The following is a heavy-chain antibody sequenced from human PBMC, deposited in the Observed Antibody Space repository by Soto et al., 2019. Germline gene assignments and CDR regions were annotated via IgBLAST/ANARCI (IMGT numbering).Heavy chain of an antibody. V-gene: IGHV5-51*01. Sequence: GESLKMSCEGSGYCFTRYWIGWERQTPGKGLEWVGIIYPGDLDTRYSPSFRGQVNFSVDTSIATAYLQWSSLKASDTAMYYCPRRSEYHYGSVNYYGLGVWGQGTSVTAAS. J-gene: IGHJ6*02. D-gene: IGHD3-10*01. CDR3: PRRSEYHYGSVNYYGLGV. CDR1: GYCFTRYW. CDR2: IYPGDLDT.